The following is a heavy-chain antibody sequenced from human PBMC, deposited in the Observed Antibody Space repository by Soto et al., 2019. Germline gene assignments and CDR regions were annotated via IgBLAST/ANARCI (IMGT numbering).Heavy chain of an antibody. Sequence: SLRLSCEASGVSFSSYSIHWVRQAPGKGLEWVSLITYDGGNKYYADSVKGRFTISRDNSEKKVFLEMNSLRVEDTAVYYRQSGDYWYGMDGWGQGTTVTVSS. CDR3: QSGDYWYGMDG. CDR2: ITYDGGNK. J-gene: IGHJ6*02. CDR1: GVSFSSYS. V-gene: IGHV3-30*03. D-gene: IGHD7-27*01.